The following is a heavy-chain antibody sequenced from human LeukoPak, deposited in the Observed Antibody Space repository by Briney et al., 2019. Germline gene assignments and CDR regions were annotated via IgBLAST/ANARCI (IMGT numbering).Heavy chain of an antibody. D-gene: IGHD5-24*01. CDR2: IYSGGST. Sequence: QPGGSLRLSCAASGFTVSSNYMSWVRQAPGKGLEWVSVIYSGGSTYYADSVKGRFTISRDNSKNTLYLQMNSLRSDDTAVYYCARIRMRWLQLTPLYYFDYWGQGTLVTVSS. J-gene: IGHJ4*02. V-gene: IGHV3-53*05. CDR1: GFTVSSNY. CDR3: ARIRMRWLQLTPLYYFDY.